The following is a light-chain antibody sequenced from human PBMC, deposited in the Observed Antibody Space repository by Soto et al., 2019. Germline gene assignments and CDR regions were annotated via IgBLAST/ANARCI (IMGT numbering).Light chain of an antibody. CDR2: AAS. CDR3: QQPKNWPST. J-gene: IGKJ1*01. V-gene: IGKV3-15*01. CDR1: QGVSSY. Sequence: EILMTQSPSTLSVSPGERVTLSCRASQGVSSYLAWYQQKPGQAPRLLIYAASTRPSGIPARFSGSGSGTDFTLTISSLQPEDFAAYYCQQPKNWPSTFGQGTKVDIK.